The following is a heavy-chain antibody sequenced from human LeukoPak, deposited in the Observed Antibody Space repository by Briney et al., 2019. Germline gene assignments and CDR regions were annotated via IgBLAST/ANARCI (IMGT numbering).Heavy chain of an antibody. CDR3: TRDSTGWSPQTL. D-gene: IGHD6-19*01. V-gene: IGHV3-7*03. J-gene: IGHJ4*02. Sequence: PGGSLRLSCAASGFTFTNYWMTWVRQAPGKGLEWVANIDHDGSDTYYVDSVKGRFTISRDNDKNSVFLQMNSLRAEDTALYYCTRDSTGWSPQTLWGQGTLVTVSS. CDR2: IDHDGSDT. CDR1: GFTFTNYW.